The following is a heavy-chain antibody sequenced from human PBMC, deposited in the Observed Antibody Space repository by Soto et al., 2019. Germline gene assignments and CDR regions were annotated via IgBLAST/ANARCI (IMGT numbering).Heavy chain of an antibody. V-gene: IGHV1-46*01. CDR3: ARDLGYSYGPRYYFDY. CDR2: INPSGGST. Sequence: ASVKVSCKASGYTFTSYYMHWVRQAPGQGLEWMGIINPSGGSTSYAQKFQGRVTMTRDTSTSTVYMELSSLRSEDTAVYYCARDLGYSYGPRYYFDYWGQGTLVTVSS. CDR1: GYTFTSYY. D-gene: IGHD5-18*01. J-gene: IGHJ4*02.